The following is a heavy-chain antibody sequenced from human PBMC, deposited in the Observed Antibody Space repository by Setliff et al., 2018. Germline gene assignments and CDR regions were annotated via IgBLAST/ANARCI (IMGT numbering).Heavy chain of an antibody. V-gene: IGHV7-4-1*02. Sequence: ASVKVSCKASGYTFRSYGINWVRQAPGQGLEWMGWINTNTGNPTYAQGFTGRFVFSLDTSVTTAYLQISSLKAQDSAVYYCARAPPNRYSGSYEYFYMDVWGKGTTVTVSS. CDR1: GYTFRSYG. CDR2: INTNTGNP. J-gene: IGHJ6*03. CDR3: ARAPPNRYSGSYEYFYMDV. D-gene: IGHD1-26*01.